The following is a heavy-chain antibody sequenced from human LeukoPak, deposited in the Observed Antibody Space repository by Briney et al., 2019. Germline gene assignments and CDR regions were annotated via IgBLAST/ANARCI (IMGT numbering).Heavy chain of an antibody. Sequence: SGPTLVKPTQTLTLTCTFSGFSLSTSGVGVGWIRQPPGKALEWLALIYWDDGKRYSPSLKSRLTITKDTSKNQVVLTMTNMDPVDTATYYCAHSSYYYDSSGYFYWGQGTLVTVSS. D-gene: IGHD3-22*01. CDR2: IYWDDGK. CDR3: AHSSYYYDSSGYFY. J-gene: IGHJ4*02. CDR1: GFSLSTSGVG. V-gene: IGHV2-5*02.